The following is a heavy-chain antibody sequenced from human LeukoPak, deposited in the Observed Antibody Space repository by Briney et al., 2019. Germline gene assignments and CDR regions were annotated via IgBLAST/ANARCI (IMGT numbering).Heavy chain of an antibody. CDR1: GYTFTSYG. J-gene: IGHJ5*02. Sequence: ASVKVSCKASGYTFTSYGISWVRQAPGQGLEWMGWISAYNGNTNYALKLQGRVTMTTDTSTSTAYMELRSLRSDDTAVYYCARSDPKAVVRGVNVHWFDPWGQGTLVTVSS. CDR3: ARSDPKAVVRGVNVHWFDP. D-gene: IGHD3-10*01. V-gene: IGHV1-18*04. CDR2: ISAYNGNT.